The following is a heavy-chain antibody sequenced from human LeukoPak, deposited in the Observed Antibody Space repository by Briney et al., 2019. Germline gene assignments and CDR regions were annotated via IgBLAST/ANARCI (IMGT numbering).Heavy chain of an antibody. Sequence: GGSLRLTCAASGFTFSSTYMSWVRQAPGKGLEWVSLIYSSGSTFYSDPVIGRFTISRDNSKNTLFLQMNSLRAEDSAVYYCTRDRAGTQSCVEFDLWGQGTLVTVSS. V-gene: IGHV3-66*03. CDR3: TRDRAGTQSCVEFDL. D-gene: IGHD2-21*01. J-gene: IGHJ5*02. CDR2: IYSSGST. CDR1: GFTFSSTY.